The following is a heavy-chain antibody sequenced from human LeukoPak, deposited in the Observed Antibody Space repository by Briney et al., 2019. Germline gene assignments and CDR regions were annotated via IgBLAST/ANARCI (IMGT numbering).Heavy chain of an antibody. Sequence: SETLSLTCNVSGGSISSSNYYWGWIRQPPGKGLEWIGNIYYSGSTYYNPSLKSRVTISVDTSKNHFSLKLSSVTAADTAVYYCASGPTVTTCGYWGQGTLVTVSS. D-gene: IGHD4-17*01. CDR3: ASGPTVTTCGY. CDR1: GGSISSSNYY. CDR2: IYYSGST. V-gene: IGHV4-39*02. J-gene: IGHJ4*02.